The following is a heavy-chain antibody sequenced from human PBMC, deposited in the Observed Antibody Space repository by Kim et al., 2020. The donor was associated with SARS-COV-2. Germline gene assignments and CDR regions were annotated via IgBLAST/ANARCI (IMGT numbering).Heavy chain of an antibody. CDR3: AREATSSGHAGCFDP. V-gene: IGHV3-30-3*01. CDR2: ISHDGINK. D-gene: IGHD3-22*01. Sequence: GGSLRLSCVASGSAFSTYIMHWVRQAPGKGLEWVAVISHDGINKYYADSVKGRFTISRDNSKNTLYLEMNSLRPEDTAFFYCAREATSSGHAGCFDPWGQGTLVTVSS. J-gene: IGHJ5*02. CDR1: GSAFSTYI.